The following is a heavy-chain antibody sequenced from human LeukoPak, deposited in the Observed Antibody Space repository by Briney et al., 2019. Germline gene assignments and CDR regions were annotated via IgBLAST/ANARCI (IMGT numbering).Heavy chain of an antibody. CDR2: IYYSGST. V-gene: IGHV4-59*01. Sequence: SETLSLTCTVSGGSISSYYWSWIRQPPGKGLEWIGYIYYSGSTNYNPSLKSRVTISVDTSKNQFSLKLSSVTAADTAVYYCARVLGITIHDAFDIWGQGTMVTVSS. CDR3: ARVLGITIHDAFDI. D-gene: IGHD3-10*01. CDR1: GGSISSYY. J-gene: IGHJ3*02.